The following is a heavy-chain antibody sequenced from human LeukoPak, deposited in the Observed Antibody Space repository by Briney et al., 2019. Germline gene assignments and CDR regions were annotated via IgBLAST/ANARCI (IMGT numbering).Heavy chain of an antibody. J-gene: IGHJ4*02. Sequence: ASVKVSCKASGYTLTSYGISWVRQAPGQGLEWMGWISAYNGNTSYAQKLQGRVTITTDTSTSTAYMGLRSLRSDDTAVYYCARDRAIVVVPAAAGDYWGQGTLVTVSS. CDR1: GYTLTSYG. CDR2: ISAYNGNT. CDR3: ARDRAIVVVPAAAGDY. V-gene: IGHV1-18*01. D-gene: IGHD2-2*01.